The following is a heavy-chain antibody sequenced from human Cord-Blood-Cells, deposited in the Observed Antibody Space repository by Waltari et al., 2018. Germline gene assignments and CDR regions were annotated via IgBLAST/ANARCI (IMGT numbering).Heavy chain of an antibody. Sequence: QVQLVQSGAEVKKPGASVKVSCKASGYTFTGYYMHWVRQAPGQGLAWMGWINTNSGGKNYAQKFQGRVTSASDTSINTAYMELSRLRSDDTAVYYCARVIFNTQLPNPDNWFDPWGQGALVTVSS. J-gene: IGHJ5*02. CDR1: GYTFTGYY. V-gene: IGHV1-2*01. CDR3: ARVIFNTQLPNPDNWFDP. D-gene: IGHD2-2*01. CDR2: INTNSGGK.